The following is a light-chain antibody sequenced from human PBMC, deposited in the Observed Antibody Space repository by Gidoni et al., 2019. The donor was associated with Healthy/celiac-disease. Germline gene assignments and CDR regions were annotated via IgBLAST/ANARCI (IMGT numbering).Light chain of an antibody. CDR2: WAS. J-gene: IGKJ1*01. CDR1: QSVLYSSNNKNY. V-gene: IGKV4-1*01. CDR3: QQYYSTPRT. Sequence: IVMTQSPDSLAVSLGERATINCKSSQSVLYSSNNKNYLAWYQQKPGQPPKLLIYWASTRESGVPDRFSGSGSGTDFNLNISSLQAEDVAVYYCQQYYSTPRTFXXXTKVEIK.